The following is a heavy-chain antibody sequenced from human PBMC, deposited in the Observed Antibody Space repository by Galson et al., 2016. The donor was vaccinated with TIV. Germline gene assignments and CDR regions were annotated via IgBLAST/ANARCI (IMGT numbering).Heavy chain of an antibody. J-gene: IGHJ5*02. CDR2: MNPYSGNT. D-gene: IGHD3-16*01. CDR1: GYSFINHD. Sequence: SVKVSCKASGYSFINHDINWVRQATGQGLEWMGWMNPYSGNTGYAQKFQGRVTMTRNTAISTAYMELNSLTSEDTAVYYCGRAVGGNWFDPWGQGTLVTVSS. V-gene: IGHV1-8*02. CDR3: GRAVGGNWFDP.